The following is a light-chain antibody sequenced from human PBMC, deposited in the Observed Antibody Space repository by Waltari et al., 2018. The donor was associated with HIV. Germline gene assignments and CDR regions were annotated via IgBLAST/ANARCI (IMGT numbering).Light chain of an antibody. V-gene: IGKV4-1*01. CDR1: QSSLSNSNKKNY. CDR3: QQYYRTPPA. Sequence: DVVMAQSPDALVGALGGRVTINCTSSQSSLSNSNKKNYLAWYQQRPGQPPKLLFYWASTRESGVPARFSGSGSGTDFTLTISNLQAEDAAIYYCQQYYRTPPAFGQGTKVEI. J-gene: IGKJ1*01. CDR2: WAS.